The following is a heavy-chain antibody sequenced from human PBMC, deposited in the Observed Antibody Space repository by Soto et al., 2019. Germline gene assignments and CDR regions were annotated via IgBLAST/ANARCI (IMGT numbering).Heavy chain of an antibody. CDR2: ISPSSGGT. CDR3: TRSIITTAGTDAFDL. D-gene: IGHD6-13*01. Sequence: QVQLVQSGAEVKKPGASVRVSCKASGYTFTSYYIHWVRQAPGHGHEWMGMISPSSGGTDYEQKFQGRVTMTRDTSTSTVYMELSSLRSEDTAVYYCTRSIITTAGTDAFDLWGQGTLVTVSS. J-gene: IGHJ3*01. V-gene: IGHV1-46*03. CDR1: GYTFTSYY.